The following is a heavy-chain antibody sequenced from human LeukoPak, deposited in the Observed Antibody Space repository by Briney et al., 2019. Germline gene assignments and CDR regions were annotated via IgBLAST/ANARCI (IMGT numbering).Heavy chain of an antibody. V-gene: IGHV1-69*06. J-gene: IGHJ4*02. D-gene: IGHD2-15*01. CDR1: GCTFSSYA. Sequence: GASVKVSCKASGCTFSSYAISRVRQAPGQGLEWMGGIIPIFGTENYAQKFQGRVTITADKSTSTAYMELSSLRSEDTAVYYCAREGVHCSGGSGYFDYWGQGTLVTASS. CDR3: AREGVHCSGGSGYFDY. CDR2: IIPIFGTE.